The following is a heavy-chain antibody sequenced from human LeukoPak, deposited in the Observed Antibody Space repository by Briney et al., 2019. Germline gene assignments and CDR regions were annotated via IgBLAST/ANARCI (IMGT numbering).Heavy chain of an antibody. CDR1: GFTFSSYW. J-gene: IGHJ6*03. V-gene: IGHV3-74*01. CDR2: INSDGSST. CDR3: ARGAGDPPYYYYYMDV. Sequence: PGGSLRLSCAASGFTFSSYWMHWVRQAPGKGLVWVSRINSDGSSTSYADSVKGRFTISRDNAKNSLYLQMNSLRAEDTAVYYCARGAGDPPYYYYYMDVWGKGTTVTVSS. D-gene: IGHD1-1*01.